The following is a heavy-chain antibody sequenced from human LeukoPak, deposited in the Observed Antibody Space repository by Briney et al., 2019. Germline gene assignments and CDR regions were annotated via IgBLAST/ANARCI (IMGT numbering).Heavy chain of an antibody. J-gene: IGHJ4*02. V-gene: IGHV3-23*01. Sequence: GGSLRLSCAASGFTFSSYALSWVRQPPGKGLEWVSSIGVIGGNTYYADSVKGRFTISRDNSKNTLYLQMNSLRAEDTALYYCAKRGARVPVVTYYFESWGQGTLVTVSS. CDR3: AKRGARVPVVTYYFES. CDR2: IGVIGGNT. CDR1: GFTFSSYA. D-gene: IGHD2-2*01.